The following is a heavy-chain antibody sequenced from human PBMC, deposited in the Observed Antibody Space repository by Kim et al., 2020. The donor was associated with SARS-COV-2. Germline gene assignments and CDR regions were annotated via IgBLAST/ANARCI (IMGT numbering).Heavy chain of an antibody. Sequence: SETLSLTCAVYGGSFSGYYWSWIRQPPGKGLEWIGEINHSGSTNYNPSLKSRVTISVDTSKNQFSLKLSSVTAADTAVYYCARAWGAHHFDYWGQGTLVT. CDR1: GGSFSGYY. CDR2: INHSGST. J-gene: IGHJ4*02. CDR3: ARAWGAHHFDY. D-gene: IGHD7-27*01. V-gene: IGHV4-34*01.